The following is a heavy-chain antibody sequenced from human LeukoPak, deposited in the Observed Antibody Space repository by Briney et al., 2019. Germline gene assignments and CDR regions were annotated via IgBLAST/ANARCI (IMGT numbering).Heavy chain of an antibody. CDR2: INPSSGGT. CDR1: GYTFTGYY. V-gene: IGHV1-2*06. D-gene: IGHD3-10*01. J-gene: IGHJ4*02. Sequence: ASVKVSCKVSGYTFTGYYLHWLRQAPGQGLEWMGRINPSSGGTNYAQKFQGRVTMTRDTSINTAYMGLSSLRSDDTAVYYCARGPSGSDYWGQGTLATVSS. CDR3: ARGPSGSDY.